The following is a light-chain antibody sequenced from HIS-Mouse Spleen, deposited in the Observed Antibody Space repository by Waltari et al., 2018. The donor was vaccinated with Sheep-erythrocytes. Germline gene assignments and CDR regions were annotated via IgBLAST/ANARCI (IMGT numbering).Light chain of an antibody. J-gene: IGKJ2*01. V-gene: IGKV3-11*01. CDR2: DAS. CDR3: QQRSNWYT. CDR1: QSVSSY. Sequence: EIVLTQPPATLSLSPVEKATLSCRPSQSVSSYLAWYQQKPGQAPRLLIYDASNRATSIPARFSGSGSGTDFTLTISSLEPEDFAVYYCQQRSNWYTFGQGTKLEIK.